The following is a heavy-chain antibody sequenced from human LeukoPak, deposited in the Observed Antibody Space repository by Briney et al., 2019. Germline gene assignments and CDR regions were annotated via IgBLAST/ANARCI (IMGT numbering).Heavy chain of an antibody. J-gene: IGHJ4*02. CDR2: IYYSGST. V-gene: IGHV4-59*08. Sequence: PSETLSLTCTVSGGSISSYYWSWIRQPPGKGLEWIGYIYYSGSTNYNPSLKSRVTISVDTSKNQFSLKLSSVTAADTAVYYCASQRGYSSSWYYFDYWGQGTLVTVSS. D-gene: IGHD6-13*01. CDR1: GGSISSYY. CDR3: ASQRGYSSSWYYFDY.